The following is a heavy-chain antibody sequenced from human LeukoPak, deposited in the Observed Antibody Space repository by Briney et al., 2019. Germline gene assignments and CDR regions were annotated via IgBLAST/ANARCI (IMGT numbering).Heavy chain of an antibody. CDR3: ASSTYYYDSSGVNWFDP. D-gene: IGHD3-22*01. CDR2: TIPIFGTA. V-gene: IGHV1-69*13. Sequence: SVKVSCKASGGTFSSYAISWVRQAPGQGLEWMGGTIPIFGTANYAQKFQGRVTITADESTSTAYMELSSLRSEDTAVYYCASSTYYYDSSGVNWFDPWGQGTLVTVSS. CDR1: GGTFSSYA. J-gene: IGHJ5*02.